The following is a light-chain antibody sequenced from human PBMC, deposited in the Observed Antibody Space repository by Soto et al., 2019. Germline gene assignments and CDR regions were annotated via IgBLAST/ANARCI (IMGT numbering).Light chain of an antibody. CDR1: QSISSY. CDR2: AAS. J-gene: IGKJ5*01. Sequence: DIQMTQSPSSLSASVGDRVTITCRASQSISSYLNWYQQKPGKAPKLLIYAASSLQSGVPSRFNGSGSGTDFTLTISSLQPEDFATYYCQQSYSTPRTVGQGTRLEIK. V-gene: IGKV1-39*01. CDR3: QQSYSTPRT.